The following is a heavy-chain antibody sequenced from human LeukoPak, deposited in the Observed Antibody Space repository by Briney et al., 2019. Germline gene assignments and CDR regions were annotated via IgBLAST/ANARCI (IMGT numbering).Heavy chain of an antibody. V-gene: IGHV2-5*02. CDR1: GFSLSTSGVG. D-gene: IGHD6-13*01. Sequence: SGPTLVNPTQTLTLTCTFSGFSLSTSGVGVGWIRQPPGKALEWLALIYWDDDKRYSPSLKSRLTITKDTSKNQVVLTMTNMDPVDTATYYGAHFGGSRAAADNWFDPWGQGTLVTVSS. CDR2: IYWDDDK. CDR3: AHFGGSRAAADNWFDP. J-gene: IGHJ5*02.